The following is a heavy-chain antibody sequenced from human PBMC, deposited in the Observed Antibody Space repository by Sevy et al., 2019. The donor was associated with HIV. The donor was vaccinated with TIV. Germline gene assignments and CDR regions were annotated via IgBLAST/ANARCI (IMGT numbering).Heavy chain of an antibody. CDR2: INPNSGVT. Sequence: ASVKVSCKASGYMFTDYYIHWVRQAPGQGLEWMAWINPNSGVTNYAQRFQGEVTVTSDTSLNTAYMELRRLRSDDTAIYYCARLTTRPTSDLYGMDVWGQGTTVTVSS. J-gene: IGHJ6*02. D-gene: IGHD4-17*01. V-gene: IGHV1-2*02. CDR3: ARLTTRPTSDLYGMDV. CDR1: GYMFTDYY.